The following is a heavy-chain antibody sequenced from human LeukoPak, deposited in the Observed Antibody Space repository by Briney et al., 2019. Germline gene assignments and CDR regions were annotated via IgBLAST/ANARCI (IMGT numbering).Heavy chain of an antibody. CDR2: IIGSGDRT. CDR1: GFTFSSYV. V-gene: IGHV3-23*01. CDR3: AKRGPAGAGKSPGYFDY. J-gene: IGHJ4*02. Sequence: PGGSLRLSCAASGFTFSSYVMSWVRQAPGKGLEWVSAIIGSGDRTYYADSVKGRFTISRDNSKNTVYLQMNSLRAEDTAVYYCAKRGPAGAGKSPGYFDYWGQGTLVTVSS. D-gene: IGHD6-19*01.